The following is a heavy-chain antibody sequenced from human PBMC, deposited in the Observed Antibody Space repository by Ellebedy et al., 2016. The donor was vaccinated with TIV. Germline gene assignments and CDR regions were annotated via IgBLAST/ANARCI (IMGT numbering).Heavy chain of an antibody. Sequence: AASVKVSCKASGFTFVSYAIQWVRQAPGQRLEWLGWINVGNANTRYSHKFQGRVTITRDTSASTAYMELTSLTSEDTAIYDCARARGFSYFDFWGQGTLVTVSS. CDR3: ARARGFSYFDF. V-gene: IGHV1-3*01. J-gene: IGHJ4*02. CDR2: INVGNANT. CDR1: GFTFVSYA.